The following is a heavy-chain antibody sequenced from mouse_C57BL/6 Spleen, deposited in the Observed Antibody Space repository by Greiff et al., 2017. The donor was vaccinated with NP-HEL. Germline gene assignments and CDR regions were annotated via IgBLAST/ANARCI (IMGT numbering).Heavy chain of an antibody. Sequence: VQLQQSGAELARPGASVKMSCKASGYTFTSYTMHWVKQRPGQGLEWIGYINPSSGYTKYNQKFKDKATLTADKSSSTAYMQLSSLTSEDSAVYYGAPLDYGSSPYYAMDYWGQGTSVTVSS. CDR3: APLDYGSSPYYAMDY. CDR1: GYTFTSYT. V-gene: IGHV1-4*01. CDR2: INPSSGYT. D-gene: IGHD1-1*01. J-gene: IGHJ4*01.